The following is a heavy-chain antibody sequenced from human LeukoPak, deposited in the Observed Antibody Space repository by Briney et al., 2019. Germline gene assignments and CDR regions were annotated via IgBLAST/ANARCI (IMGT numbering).Heavy chain of an antibody. V-gene: IGHV4-39*01. CDR2: IYYSGST. CDR1: GGSISSSSYY. J-gene: IGHJ4*02. D-gene: IGHD6-19*01. Sequence: PSETLSLTCTVSGGSISSSSYYWGWIRQPPGKGLEWIGSIYYSGSTYYNPSLKSRVTISVDTSKNQFSLKLSSVTAADTAVYYCARFAPGQWLVDYWGQGTLVTVSS. CDR3: ARFAPGQWLVDY.